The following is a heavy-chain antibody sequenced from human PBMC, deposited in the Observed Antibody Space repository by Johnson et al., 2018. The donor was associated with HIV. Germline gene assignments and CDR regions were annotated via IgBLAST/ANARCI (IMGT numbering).Heavy chain of an antibody. CDR2: ISGSGGST. CDR1: GFTFSSYA. J-gene: IGHJ3*02. V-gene: IGHV3-23*04. CDR3: AKAQVIGRVVTAIPDDAFDI. D-gene: IGHD2-21*02. Sequence: VQLVESGGGVVQPGRSLRLSCAASGFTFSSYAMSWVRQAPGKGLEWVSAISGSGGSTYYADSVKGRFTISRDHSKNTLYLQMNSLRAEDTAVYYCAKAQVIGRVVTAIPDDAFDIWGQGTMVTVSS.